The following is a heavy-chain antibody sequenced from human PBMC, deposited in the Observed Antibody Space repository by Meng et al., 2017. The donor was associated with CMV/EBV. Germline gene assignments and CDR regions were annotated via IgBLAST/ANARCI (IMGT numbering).Heavy chain of an antibody. D-gene: IGHD2-2*02. CDR2: INPNSGGT. CDR3: AREDCSSTSCYRGGAYYYGMDV. CDR1: GYTFTGYY. Sequence: ASVKVSCKASGYTFTGYYMHWVRQAPGQGLEWMGWINPNSGGTNYAQKFQGRVTMTRDTSISTAYMELSRLRSDDTAVYYCAREDCSSTSCYRGGAYYYGMDVWGQGTTVTVSS. J-gene: IGHJ6*02. V-gene: IGHV1-2*02.